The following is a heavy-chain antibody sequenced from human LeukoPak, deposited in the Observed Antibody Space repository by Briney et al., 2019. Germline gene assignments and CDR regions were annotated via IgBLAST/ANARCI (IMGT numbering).Heavy chain of an antibody. V-gene: IGHV4-59*08. CDR1: GGSISSYY. J-gene: IGHJ4*02. CDR3: AGNSYSYEFDY. D-gene: IGHD5-18*01. Sequence: SETLSLTCTVSGGSISSYYWSWIRQPPGKGLEWIGYIYYSGSTNYNPSLKSRVTISVDTSKNQFSLKLSSVTAADTAVYYCAGNSYSYEFDYRGQGTLVTVSS. CDR2: IYYSGST.